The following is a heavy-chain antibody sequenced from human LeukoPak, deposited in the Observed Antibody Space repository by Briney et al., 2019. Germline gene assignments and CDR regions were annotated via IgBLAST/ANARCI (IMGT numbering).Heavy chain of an antibody. Sequence: TLSLTCTVSGGSISSYYWSWIRQPPGKALEWFALIYWDDDKRYSPSLKSRLTITKDTSKNQVVLTMTNMDPVDTATYYCAHSTTVAGTVMFDYWGQGTLVTVSS. CDR2: IYWDDDK. V-gene: IGHV2-5*08. D-gene: IGHD6-19*01. J-gene: IGHJ4*02. CDR3: AHSTTVAGTVMFDY. CDR1: GGSISSYYW.